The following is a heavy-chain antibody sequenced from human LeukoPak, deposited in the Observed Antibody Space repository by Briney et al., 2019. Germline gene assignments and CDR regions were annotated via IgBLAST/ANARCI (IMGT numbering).Heavy chain of an antibody. CDR1: GGTFISYA. J-gene: IGHJ4*02. V-gene: IGHV1-69*13. CDR2: IIPIFGTA. Sequence: GASVKVSCKASGGTFISYAISWVRQAPGQGLEWMGGIIPIFGTANYAQKFQGRVTITADESTSTAYMELSSLRSEDTAVYYCARGPYYYDIKSSSRFDYWGQGTLVTVSS. D-gene: IGHD3-22*01. CDR3: ARGPYYYDIKSSSRFDY.